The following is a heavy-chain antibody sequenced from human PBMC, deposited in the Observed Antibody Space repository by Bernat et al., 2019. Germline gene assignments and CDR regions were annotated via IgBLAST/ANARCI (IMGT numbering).Heavy chain of an antibody. D-gene: IGHD2/OR15-2a*01. CDR3: ARAREVGVSHSPFLYYFDY. V-gene: IGHV4-34*01. J-gene: IGHJ4*02. CDR2: INHSGST. CDR1: GGSFSGYY. Sequence: QVQLQQWGAGLLKPSETLSLTCAVYGGSFSGYYWSWIRQPPGKGLEWIGEINHSGSTNYKPSLKSRVTISVDTSKNQFSLKLSSVTAADTAVYYCARAREVGVSHSPFLYYFDYWGQGTLVSVSS.